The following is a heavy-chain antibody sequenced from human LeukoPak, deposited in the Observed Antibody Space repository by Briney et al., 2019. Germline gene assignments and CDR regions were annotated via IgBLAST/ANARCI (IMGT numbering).Heavy chain of an antibody. CDR1: GFTFGSYW. CDR3: ARSNQADDY. D-gene: IGHD1-14*01. V-gene: IGHV3-74*01. Sequence: GGSLRLSCAASGFTFGSYWMHWVRQVPGKGLVWVARINPGGSSITYADSVKGRFTISRGNAKNTLYLQMDSLRAEDTGVYYCARSNQADDYWGQGTLVTVSS. J-gene: IGHJ4*02. CDR2: INPGGSSI.